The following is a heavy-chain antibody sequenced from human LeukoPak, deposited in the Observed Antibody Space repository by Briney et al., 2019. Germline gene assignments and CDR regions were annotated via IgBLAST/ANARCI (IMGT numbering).Heavy chain of an antibody. Sequence: SETLSLTCTVSGGSIRSYYWNWIRQPAGGGLEWIGRVFPSGNTYCNPSLKSRVTMSLDTSKNQFSLKLSFVTAADTAVYYCARDPYNTGWYDYWGQGTLVTVSS. CDR1: GGSIRSYY. V-gene: IGHV4-4*07. CDR2: VFPSGNT. D-gene: IGHD6-19*01. CDR3: ARDPYNTGWYDY. J-gene: IGHJ4*02.